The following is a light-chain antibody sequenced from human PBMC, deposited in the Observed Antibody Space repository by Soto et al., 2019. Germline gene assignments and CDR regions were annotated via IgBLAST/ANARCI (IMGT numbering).Light chain of an antibody. J-gene: IGKJ4*01. CDR3: QQYYGTPLT. Sequence: DIVMTQSPDSRAVSLGERATINYKSSQSALYTSTNKNYLAWYQQRPGQPPKLLIYWASTRESGVPDRFSGSGSGTDLTLTISSLQAEDVAVYYCQQYYGTPLTFGGGTKVEIK. CDR2: WAS. CDR1: QSALYTSTNKNY. V-gene: IGKV4-1*01.